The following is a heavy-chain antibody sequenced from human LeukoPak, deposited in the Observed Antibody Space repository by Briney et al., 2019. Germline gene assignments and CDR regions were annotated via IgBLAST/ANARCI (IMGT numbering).Heavy chain of an antibody. V-gene: IGHV3-23*01. CDR1: GFTFTSFG. J-gene: IGHJ6*03. Sequence: GGSLRLSCAASGFTFTSFGMGWVRQAPGKGLEWVSTISGSGGSTYYADSVKGRFTISRDNSKNTLYLQMNTLRAEDTAVYYCAKASRFGYSYGPREYFYYMDVWGKGTTVTISS. D-gene: IGHD5-18*01. CDR3: AKASRFGYSYGPREYFYYMDV. CDR2: ISGSGGST.